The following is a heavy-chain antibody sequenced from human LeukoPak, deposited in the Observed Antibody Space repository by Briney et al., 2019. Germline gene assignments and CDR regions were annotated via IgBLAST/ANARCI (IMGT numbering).Heavy chain of an antibody. D-gene: IGHD2-15*01. Sequence: AGGSLRLSCVVSGFTLSSYAMSWVRQAPGKGLEWVAATSSSDSGKYHADSVRGRFTISRDNSKNTVYLQMNSLRAEDAAVYYCARAPVTSCRGAFCYPFDYWGPRILVTVSS. CDR2: TSSSDSGK. CDR3: ARAPVTSCRGAFCYPFDY. CDR1: GFTLSSYA. J-gene: IGHJ4*02. V-gene: IGHV3-23*01.